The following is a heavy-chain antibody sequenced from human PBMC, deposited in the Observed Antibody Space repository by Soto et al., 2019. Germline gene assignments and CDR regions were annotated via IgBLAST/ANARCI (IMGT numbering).Heavy chain of an antibody. D-gene: IGHD1-1*01. CDR2: IYYSGST. Sequence: QVQLQESGPGLVKPSQTLSLTCTVSGGSISSGSFYWNWIRQHPEKGLEWVGCIYYSGSTYYNSTLKCRVTMYVDMSKNQFFLKMTSITAADTAVYYCASKGWHQLDDWYFDYWGRGTLVTVSS. V-gene: IGHV4-31*03. J-gene: IGHJ2*01. CDR3: ASKGWHQLDDWYFDY. CDR1: GGSISSGSFY.